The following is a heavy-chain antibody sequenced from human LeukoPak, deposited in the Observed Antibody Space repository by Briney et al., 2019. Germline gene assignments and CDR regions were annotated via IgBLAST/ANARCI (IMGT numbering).Heavy chain of an antibody. Sequence: SETLSLTCAVYGGPFSGYYWSWIRQPPGKGLEWIGEINHSGSTYYNPSLKSRVTISVDTSKNQFSLKLSSVTAADTAVYYCARTSVEGYYDSSGYYFGFDYWGQGTLVTVSS. V-gene: IGHV4-34*09. D-gene: IGHD3-22*01. J-gene: IGHJ4*02. CDR2: INHSGST. CDR1: GGPFSGYY. CDR3: ARTSVEGYYDSSGYYFGFDY.